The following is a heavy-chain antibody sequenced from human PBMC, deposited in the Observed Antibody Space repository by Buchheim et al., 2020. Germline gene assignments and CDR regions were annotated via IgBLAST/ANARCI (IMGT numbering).Heavy chain of an antibody. D-gene: IGHD2-15*01. CDR3: ASDCSDTRCSTGEYYQD. J-gene: IGHJ1*01. Sequence: QVLLEQSGAEVKKPGASVKVSCKASGYTVSEYYVHWVRQAPGQGLEWMGWINCNNGVTEYGQMFQGRITMTTDTSIATVYMELSSLRSDDTAVYYCASDCSDTRCSTGEYYQDWGQGTL. V-gene: IGHV1-2*02. CDR2: INCNNGVT. CDR1: GYTVSEYY.